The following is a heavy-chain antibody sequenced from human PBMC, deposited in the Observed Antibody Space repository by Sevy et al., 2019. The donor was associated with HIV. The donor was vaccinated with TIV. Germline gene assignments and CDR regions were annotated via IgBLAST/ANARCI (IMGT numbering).Heavy chain of an antibody. CDR2: INTNTGNP. CDR1: GYTFTSYA. D-gene: IGHD2-8*01. V-gene: IGHV7-4-1*02. J-gene: IGHJ6*02. CDR3: ARYCTNGVCKPFPPYYYYGMDV. Sequence: ASAKVSCKASGYTFTSYAMNWVRQAPGQGLEWMGWINTNTGNPTYAQGFTGRFVFSLDTSVSTAYLQISSLKAEDTAVYYCARYCTNGVCKPFPPYYYYGMDVWGQGTTVTVSS.